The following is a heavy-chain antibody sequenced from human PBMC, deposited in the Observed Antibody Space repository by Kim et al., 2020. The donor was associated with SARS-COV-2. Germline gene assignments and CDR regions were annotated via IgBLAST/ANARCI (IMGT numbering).Heavy chain of an antibody. D-gene: IGHD3-3*01. CDR1: GGSISSGGYY. CDR3: ARAETIFGVVIGCFDY. Sequence: TLSLTCTVSGGSISSGGYYWSWIRQHPGKGLEWIGYIYYSGSTYYNPSLKSRVTISVDTSKNQFSLKLSSVTAADTAVYFCARAETIFGVVIGCFDYWGQGTLVTVST. V-gene: IGHV4-31*03. CDR2: IYYSGST. J-gene: IGHJ4*02.